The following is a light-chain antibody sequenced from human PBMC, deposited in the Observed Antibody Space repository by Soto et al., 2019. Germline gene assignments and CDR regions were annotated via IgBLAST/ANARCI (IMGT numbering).Light chain of an antibody. CDR3: QQSHSSPLS. V-gene: IGKV1-39*01. J-gene: IGKJ4*01. Sequence: IQMTQSPSSLSASVGDRVTITCRASQSISRNLNWYQQKPGKAPELLIYTASNLKSGVPSRFSGIGSGTYFALTISSLQPEDSAVYYCQQSHSSPLSFGGGTKVEFK. CDR1: QSISRN. CDR2: TAS.